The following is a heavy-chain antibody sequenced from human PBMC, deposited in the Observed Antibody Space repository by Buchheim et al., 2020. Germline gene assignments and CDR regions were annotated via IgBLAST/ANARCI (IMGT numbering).Heavy chain of an antibody. CDR3: VRDRGWTALDY. CDR1: GFIFSKYW. V-gene: IGHV3-74*01. CDR2: INTDGRTT. Sequence: EVHLVESGGELVQPGGSLRLSCPASGFIFSKYWIHWVRHAPGKGLERVSFINTDGRTTGYADSVKGRFTISRDNARTTVYLHMTSLRVEDTAVYYCVRDRGWTALDYWGQGAL. J-gene: IGHJ4*02. D-gene: IGHD6-19*01.